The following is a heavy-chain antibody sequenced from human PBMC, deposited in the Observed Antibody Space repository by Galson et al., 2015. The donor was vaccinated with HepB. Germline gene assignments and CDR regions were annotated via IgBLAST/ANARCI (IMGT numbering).Heavy chain of an antibody. D-gene: IGHD6-13*01. Sequence: SLRLSCAASGFTFSWYSMHWVRQAPGKGLVWVSRIKSDGSGTSYADSVKGRFTISRDNAKNTLYLQMNSLRDEDTAVYYCARVAAAGSVDWGQGTLVTVSS. CDR3: ARVAAAGSVD. V-gene: IGHV3-74*01. J-gene: IGHJ4*02. CDR1: GFTFSWYS. CDR2: IKSDGSGT.